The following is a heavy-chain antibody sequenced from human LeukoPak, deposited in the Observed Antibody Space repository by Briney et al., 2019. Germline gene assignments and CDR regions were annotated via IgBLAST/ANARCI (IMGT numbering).Heavy chain of an antibody. D-gene: IGHD2-15*01. CDR2: IYHSGST. Sequence: SDTLSLTCAVSGSSISNNALWGWIRQPPGKGLEWIGYIYHSGSTYYNPSLKSRVTMSADTSKNQFSLKLNSVTAADTAVYYCARHPKGYFSRFDPWGQGTLVTVSS. CDR3: ARHPKGYFSRFDP. J-gene: IGHJ5*02. V-gene: IGHV4-28*01. CDR1: GSSISNNAL.